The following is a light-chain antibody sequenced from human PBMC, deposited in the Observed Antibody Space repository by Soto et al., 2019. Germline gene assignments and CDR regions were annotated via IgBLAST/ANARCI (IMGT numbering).Light chain of an antibody. CDR2: DDS. J-gene: IGLJ3*02. CDR3: QVWDSSSDRLV. V-gene: IGLV3-21*02. Sequence: SYELTQAPSVSVAPGQTATITCGGNNIASKSVHWYQQKPGQAPVLVVYDDSDRPSGIPERFSGSNSGNTATLTISRVEAGDEADYYCQVWDSSSDRLVFGGGTKLTVL. CDR1: NIASKS.